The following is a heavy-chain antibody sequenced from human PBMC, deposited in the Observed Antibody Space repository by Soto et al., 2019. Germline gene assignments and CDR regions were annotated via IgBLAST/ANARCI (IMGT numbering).Heavy chain of an antibody. CDR2: IIPIFGTA. CDR1: GGTFSSYS. D-gene: IGHD3-22*01. J-gene: IGHJ4*02. Sequence: WASVNVSCKSSGGTFSSYSISWVRQAPGQGLEWMGWIIPIFGTANYAQKFQGRVTITADESTSTAYMELSSLRSEDTAVYYCARHGGGDYYDSSGYYSFDYWGQGTLVTVSS. V-gene: IGHV1-69*13. CDR3: ARHGGGDYYDSSGYYSFDY.